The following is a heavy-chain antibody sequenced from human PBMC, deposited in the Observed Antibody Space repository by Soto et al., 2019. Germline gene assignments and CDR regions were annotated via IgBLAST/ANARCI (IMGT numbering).Heavy chain of an antibody. J-gene: IGHJ4*02. D-gene: IGHD3-22*01. CDR1: GGSISSSSYY. Sequence: SETLSLTCTVSGGSISSSSYYWGWIRQPPGKGLEWIGSIYYSGSTYYNPSLKSRVTISVDTSKNQFSLKLSSVTAADTAVYYCARHEAIYYYDGSGNYFGNWGQGTLVTVSS. V-gene: IGHV4-39*01. CDR2: IYYSGST. CDR3: ARHEAIYYYDGSGNYFGN.